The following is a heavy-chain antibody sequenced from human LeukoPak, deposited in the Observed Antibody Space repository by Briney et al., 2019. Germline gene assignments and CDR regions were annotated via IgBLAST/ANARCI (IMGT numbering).Heavy chain of an antibody. D-gene: IGHD2-8*01. V-gene: IGHV1-24*01. Sequence: ASVKVSCKVSGYTLTELSMHWVRQAPGKGLEWMGGFDPEDGETIYAQKFQGRVTMTEDTSTDTAYMELSSLISEDTAVYYCATGEVGYCTNGVCYHYYYYMDVWGKGTTVTVSS. CDR1: GYTLTELS. CDR3: ATGEVGYCTNGVCYHYYYYMDV. CDR2: FDPEDGET. J-gene: IGHJ6*03.